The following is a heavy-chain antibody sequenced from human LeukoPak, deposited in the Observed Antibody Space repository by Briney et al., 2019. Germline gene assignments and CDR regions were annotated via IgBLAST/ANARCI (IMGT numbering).Heavy chain of an antibody. J-gene: IGHJ4*02. CDR3: ARHDYGDYLGY. CDR1: GGSISSYY. CDR2: IYYSGST. Sequence: PSETLSLTCTVSGGSISSYYWSWLRQPPGKGLEWIGYIYYSGSTNYNPSLKSRVTISVDTSKNQFSLKLSSVTAADTAVYYCARHDYGDYLGYWGQGTLVTVSS. V-gene: IGHV4-59*01. D-gene: IGHD4-17*01.